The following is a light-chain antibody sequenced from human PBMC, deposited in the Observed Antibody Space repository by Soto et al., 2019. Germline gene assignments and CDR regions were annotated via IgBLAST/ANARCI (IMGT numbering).Light chain of an antibody. Sequence: TGLTQSPSTVSLSPGERATLSCGASQSVSSGYLAWYQQKPGLAPRLLIYDASSRATGIPDRFSGSGSGTDSTLTISRLEPEDFAVYYCQQYGSSGTFGQGTKVDIK. CDR2: DAS. CDR1: QSVSSGY. CDR3: QQYGSSGT. J-gene: IGKJ1*01. V-gene: IGKV3D-20*01.